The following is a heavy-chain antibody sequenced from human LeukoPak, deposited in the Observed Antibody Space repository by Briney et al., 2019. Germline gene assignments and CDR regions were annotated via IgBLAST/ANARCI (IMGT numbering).Heavy chain of an antibody. CDR2: INPNSGGT. CDR3: ARDPGITGTTCWFDP. Sequence: ASVKVSCKASGYTFTGHYMHWVRQAHGQGHEWMGRINPNSGGTNYAQKFQGRVTMTRDTSISTAYMEPSRLRSDDTAVYYCARDPGITGTTCWFDPWGQGTLVTVSS. V-gene: IGHV1-2*06. J-gene: IGHJ5*02. CDR1: GYTFTGHY. D-gene: IGHD1-7*01.